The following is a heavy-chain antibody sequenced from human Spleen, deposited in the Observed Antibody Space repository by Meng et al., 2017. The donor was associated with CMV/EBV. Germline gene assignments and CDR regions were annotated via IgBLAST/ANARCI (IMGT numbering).Heavy chain of an antibody. CDR3: ARGSAYINGSVFQGRDAFDI. CDR1: SNYT. Sequence: SNYTLNWVRQAPGQGLEWMGRIIPILGIATYAQKFRGRVTITADKSTGTAYMELSSLRSEDTAMYYCARGSAYINGSVFQGRDAFDIWGQGTMVTVSS. V-gene: IGHV1-69*02. J-gene: IGHJ3*02. CDR2: IIPILGIA. D-gene: IGHD3-10*01.